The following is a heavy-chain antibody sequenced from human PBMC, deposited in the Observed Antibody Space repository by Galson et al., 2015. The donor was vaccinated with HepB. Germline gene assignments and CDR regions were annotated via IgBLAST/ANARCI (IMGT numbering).Heavy chain of an antibody. D-gene: IGHD3-3*01. J-gene: IGHJ6*04. CDR2: ISYDGTNR. Sequence: SLRLSCAAPGFTFNTYAMYWVRQAPGKGLEWVATISYDGTNRYYADSVKGRFTISRDNSRNTLFLQMNSLRPEDTAVYYCARDHPYDFWSGRLDVWGKGTTVTVSS. CDR1: GFTFNTYA. CDR3: ARDHPYDFWSGRLDV. V-gene: IGHV3-30*03.